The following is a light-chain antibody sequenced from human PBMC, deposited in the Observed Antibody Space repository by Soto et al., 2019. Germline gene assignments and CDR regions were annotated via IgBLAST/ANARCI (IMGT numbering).Light chain of an antibody. V-gene: IGKV3-20*01. J-gene: IGKJ4*01. Sequence: EIVLTQSPGTLSLSPVERATLSCRPSQSISSTYLAWYQQKPGQAPRLLIYDASTMATGIPDRFSGSGSGTDFALNISRLEPEDFAVYYCQQFGSSPLTFGGGTKVEIK. CDR2: DAS. CDR1: QSISSTY. CDR3: QQFGSSPLT.